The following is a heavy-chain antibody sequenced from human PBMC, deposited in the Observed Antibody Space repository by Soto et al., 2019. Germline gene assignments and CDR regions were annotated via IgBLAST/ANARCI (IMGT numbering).Heavy chain of an antibody. CDR1: GFTFSDYY. Sequence: QVQLVESGGGLVKPGGSLRLSCAASGFTFSDYYMTWIRQAPGRGLEWVSHISSSGSSIDYGDSVRGRFTISRDNAKKSLYLQMTSLRAEDTAVYYCARRHYGSGSNDFWGQGTLVTVSS. V-gene: IGHV3-11*01. CDR2: ISSSGSSI. J-gene: IGHJ4*02. D-gene: IGHD3-10*01. CDR3: ARRHYGSGSNDF.